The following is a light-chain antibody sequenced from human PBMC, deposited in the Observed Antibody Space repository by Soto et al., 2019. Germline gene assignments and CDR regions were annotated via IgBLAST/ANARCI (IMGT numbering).Light chain of an antibody. V-gene: IGKV1-39*01. Sequence: DIQMTQSPSSLSASVGDRVTITCRASHTFSSFLNWYQQKRGKPPTLLIYGAFNLRSGVPSRFAGSGGGAELRLTISSLQPGDFATCSCQRTYSPPFTFGQGTSLELK. CDR1: HTFSSF. J-gene: IGKJ2*01. CDR2: GAF. CDR3: QRTYSPPFT.